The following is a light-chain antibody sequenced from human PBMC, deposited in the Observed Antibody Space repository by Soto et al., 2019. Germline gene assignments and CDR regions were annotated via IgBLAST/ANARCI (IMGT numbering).Light chain of an antibody. Sequence: IEMSQSQSILSACGGARVANTCRASQSISAWVAWYQQKPGKAPKLLIYQASLLGSGVPSRFSGSGSGTEFTLTISTLHPDELATYYYQQYNSSPWTFGQGTKVDIK. CDR1: QSISAW. J-gene: IGKJ1*01. CDR3: QQYNSSPWT. CDR2: QAS. V-gene: IGKV1-5*03.